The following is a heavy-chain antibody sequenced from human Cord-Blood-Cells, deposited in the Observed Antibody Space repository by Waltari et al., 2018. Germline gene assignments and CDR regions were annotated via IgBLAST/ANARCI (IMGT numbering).Heavy chain of an antibody. Sequence: QVQLVQSGAEVKKPGASVKASCKASGYTFTSYSMHGLRQAPGQGLEWMGIINPSGGSTSYAQKFQGRVTMTRDTSTSTVYMELSSLRSEDTAVYYCARASPHGSYLFYWGQGTLVTVSS. V-gene: IGHV1-46*01. CDR2: INPSGGST. J-gene: IGHJ4*02. CDR1: GYTFTSYS. D-gene: IGHD1-26*01. CDR3: ARASPHGSYLFY.